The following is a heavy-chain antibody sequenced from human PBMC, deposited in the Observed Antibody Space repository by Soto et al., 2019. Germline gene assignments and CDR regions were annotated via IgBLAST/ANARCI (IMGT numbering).Heavy chain of an antibody. Sequence: GESLKISCRGSGYRFTNYWIGWVRQMPGKGLEWMGLIYPGDSDTRYSPSFQGQVTISADTSISTAYLQWTSLKASDTAMYYCARSRRGAYSSGWYSLSGYYNYGIDVWGQGTTVTVSS. CDR3: ARSRRGAYSSGWYSLSGYYNYGIDV. J-gene: IGHJ6*02. CDR1: GYRFTNYW. D-gene: IGHD6-19*01. CDR2: IYPGDSDT. V-gene: IGHV5-51*01.